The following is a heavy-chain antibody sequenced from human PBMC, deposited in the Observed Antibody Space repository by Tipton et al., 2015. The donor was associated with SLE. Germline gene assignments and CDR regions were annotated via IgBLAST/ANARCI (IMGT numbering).Heavy chain of an antibody. J-gene: IGHJ5*02. V-gene: IGHV3-33*06. D-gene: IGHD3-10*01. CDR1: GFTFSSYG. CDR2: IWYDGSNK. Sequence: SLRLPCAASGFTFSSYGMHWVRQAPGKGLEWVAVIWYDGSNKYYADSVKGRFTISRDNSKNTLYLQMNSLRAEDTAVYYCAKDRGTMVRGEGFDPWGQGTLVTVSS. CDR3: AKDRGTMVRGEGFDP.